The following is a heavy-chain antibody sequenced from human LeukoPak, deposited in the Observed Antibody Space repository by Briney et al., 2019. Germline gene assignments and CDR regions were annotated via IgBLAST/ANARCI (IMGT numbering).Heavy chain of an antibody. CDR2: ISGSGDT. CDR1: GFTYSSYA. D-gene: IGHD5-18*01. V-gene: IGHV3-23*01. CDR3: AKEGGYNYGHLDY. J-gene: IGHJ4*02. Sequence: GGSLRLSCAVSGFTYSSYAMSWVRQAPGKGLEGVSTISGSGDTYYVDSVKGRFTISRDNSKNTLYLQMNSLRAEDTAVYYCAKEGGYNYGHLDYWGQGSLVTVSS.